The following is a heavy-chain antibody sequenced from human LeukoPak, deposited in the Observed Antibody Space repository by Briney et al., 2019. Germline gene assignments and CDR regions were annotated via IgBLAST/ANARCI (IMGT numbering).Heavy chain of an antibody. Sequence: GASVKVSCKASGGTFSSYAISWVRQAPGQGLEWMGGIIPIFGTANYAQKFQGRVTITTDESTSTAYMELSSLRSEDTAVYYCARALRGIARPSYYYYMDVWGKGTTVTVSS. CDR1: GGTFSSYA. V-gene: IGHV1-69*05. J-gene: IGHJ6*03. CDR2: IIPIFGTA. CDR3: ARALRGIARPSYYYYMDV. D-gene: IGHD6-6*01.